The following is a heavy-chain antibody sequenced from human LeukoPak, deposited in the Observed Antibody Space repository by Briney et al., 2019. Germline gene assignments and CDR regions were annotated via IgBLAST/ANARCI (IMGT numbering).Heavy chain of an antibody. V-gene: IGHV1-18*01. CDR3: AREGHGSSSWYGQKGWFDP. D-gene: IGHD6-13*01. J-gene: IGHJ5*02. CDR2: ISAYNGNT. CDR1: GYTFTSYG. Sequence: ASVKVSCKASGYTFTSYGISWVRQAPGQGLEWMGWISAYNGNTNYAQKLQGRVTITTDTSTSTAYMELRSLRSDDTAVYYCAREGHGSSSWYGQKGWFDPWGQGTLVTVSS.